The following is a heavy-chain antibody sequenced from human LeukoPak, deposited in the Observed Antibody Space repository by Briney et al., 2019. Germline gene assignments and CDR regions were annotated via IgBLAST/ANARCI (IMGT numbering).Heavy chain of an antibody. CDR1: GFTVSSNY. CDR3: ASQEAGTRRPVVYYYYMDV. D-gene: IGHD1-14*01. J-gene: IGHJ6*03. CDR2: IYSGGST. V-gene: IGHV3-66*04. Sequence: GGSLRLSCAASGFTVSSNYMSWVRQAPGKGLEWVSVIYSGGSTYYADSVKGRFTISRDNSKNTLYLQMNSLRAEDTAVYYCASQEAGTRRPVVYYYYMDVWGKGTTVTVSS.